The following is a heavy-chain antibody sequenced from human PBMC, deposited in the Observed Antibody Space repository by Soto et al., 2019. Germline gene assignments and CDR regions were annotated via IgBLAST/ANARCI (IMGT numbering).Heavy chain of an antibody. V-gene: IGHV3-13*01. CDR3: ARGSGYPYYYNGTDV. CDR1: GFTFNSYD. Sequence: EVQLVESGGGLVQPGGSLRLSCAASGFTFNSYDMHWVRQPTGKGLEWVSAIGISGDTHYPGSVKGRFTISRENAKNSLYLQMNSLRAGDTAVYYCARGSGYPYYYNGTDVWGQGTTVTVSS. D-gene: IGHD3-22*01. J-gene: IGHJ6*02. CDR2: IGISGDT.